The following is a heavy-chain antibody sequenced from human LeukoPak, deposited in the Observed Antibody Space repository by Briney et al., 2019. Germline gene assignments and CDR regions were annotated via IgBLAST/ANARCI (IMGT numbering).Heavy chain of an antibody. CDR3: ARDCSSTSCYPY. CDR2: INPNSGGT. D-gene: IGHD2-2*01. J-gene: IGHJ4*02. V-gene: IGHV1-2*02. Sequence: ASVTVSCKASGYTFTGYYMHWVRQAPGQGLEWMGWINPNSGGTNYAQKFQGRVTMTRDTSISTAYMELSRLRSDDTAVYYCARDCSSTSCYPYWGQGTLVTVSS. CDR1: GYTFTGYY.